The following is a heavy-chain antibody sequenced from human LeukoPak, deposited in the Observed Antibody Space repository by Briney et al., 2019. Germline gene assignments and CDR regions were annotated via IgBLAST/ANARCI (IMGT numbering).Heavy chain of an antibody. Sequence: SSQTLSLTCTVSGGSISRSDYYWSWIRQPPGKGLEWIGYIYYSGSTYYNPSLKSRVTISVDTSKNQFSLKLSSVTAADTAVYYCARGEVGYCSSTSCYREDYWGQGTLVTVSS. J-gene: IGHJ4*02. CDR3: ARGEVGYCSSTSCYREDY. V-gene: IGHV4-30-4*08. D-gene: IGHD2-2*02. CDR2: IYYSGST. CDR1: GGSISRSDYY.